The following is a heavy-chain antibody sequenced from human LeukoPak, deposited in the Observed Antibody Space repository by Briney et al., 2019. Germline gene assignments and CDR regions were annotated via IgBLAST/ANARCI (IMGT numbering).Heavy chain of an antibody. V-gene: IGHV6-1*01. Sequence: SPTLSLTCAISGDSVSSNSAAWNWLRQSPSRGLEWLGRTYYRSKWYNDYAVSVKSRITINPNTSKNQFSLQLNSVTPEDTAVYYCARLASGLNDGLDHWGQGRLVTVSS. CDR3: ARLASGLNDGLDH. D-gene: IGHD6-19*01. J-gene: IGHJ4*02. CDR1: GDSVSSNSAA. CDR2: TYYRSKWYN.